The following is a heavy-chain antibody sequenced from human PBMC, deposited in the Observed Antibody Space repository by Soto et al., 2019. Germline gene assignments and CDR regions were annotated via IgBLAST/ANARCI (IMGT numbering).Heavy chain of an antibody. CDR1: GYTFTEFD. Sequence: ASVKVSCKTSGYTFTEFDINWVRQAPGQGLEWMGWMNTNTGNTGYAQKFQGRVTMTRDTSISTAYMELRRLRSEDTAVYYCARVVRFFGGHAGYWGQGTLVTVSS. D-gene: IGHD3-3*01. V-gene: IGHV1-8*01. CDR2: MNTNTGNT. J-gene: IGHJ4*02. CDR3: ARVVRFFGGHAGY.